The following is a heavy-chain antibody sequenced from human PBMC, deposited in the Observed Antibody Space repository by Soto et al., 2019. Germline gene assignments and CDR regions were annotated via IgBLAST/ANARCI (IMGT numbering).Heavy chain of an antibody. J-gene: IGHJ4*02. CDR1: GGSISSGGYS. Sequence: TLSLTCAVSGGSISSGGYSWSWIRQPPGKGLEWIGYIYHTGSTYYNPSLESRVTISVDRSKNHFSLRLTSVTAADTAVYYCARAAAEQLAYFNYWGQGALVTVSS. V-gene: IGHV4-30-2*01. CDR2: IYHTGST. CDR3: ARAAAEQLAYFNY. D-gene: IGHD6-6*01.